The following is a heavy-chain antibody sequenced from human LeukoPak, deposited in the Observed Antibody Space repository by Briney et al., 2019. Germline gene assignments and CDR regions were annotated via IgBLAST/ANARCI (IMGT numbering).Heavy chain of an antibody. CDR1: GFTFSNYG. J-gene: IGHJ4*02. D-gene: IGHD5-12*01. CDR2: IWYDGSNK. V-gene: IGHV3-30*02. CDR3: AKGSNRGVATIDY. Sequence: GGSLRLSCAASGFTFSNYGMHWVRQAPGKGLEGVAVIWYDGSNKYYADSVKGRFTISRDNSKNTLFLQMNSLRAEDTAVYYCAKGSNRGVATIDYWGQGTLVTVSS.